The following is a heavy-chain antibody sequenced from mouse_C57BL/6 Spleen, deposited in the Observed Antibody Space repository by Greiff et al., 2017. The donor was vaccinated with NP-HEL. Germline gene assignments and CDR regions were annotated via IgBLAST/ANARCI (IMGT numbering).Heavy chain of an antibody. CDR3: ARSIYYYFDY. Sequence: QVQLQQPGPELVKPGASVKISCKASGYAFSSSWMNWVKQRPGKGLEWIGRIYPGDGDTNYNGKFKGKATLTADKSSSTAYMQLSSLTSEDSAVYFCARSIYYYFDYWGQGTTLTVSS. J-gene: IGHJ2*01. V-gene: IGHV1-82*01. CDR1: GYAFSSSW. CDR2: IYPGDGDT. D-gene: IGHD1-1*01.